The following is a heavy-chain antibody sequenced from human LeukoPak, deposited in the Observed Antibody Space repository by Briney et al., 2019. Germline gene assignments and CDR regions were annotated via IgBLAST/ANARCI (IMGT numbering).Heavy chain of an antibody. CDR3: ARNTRDSSGYYLPYYFDY. D-gene: IGHD3-22*01. CDR2: ISAYNGNT. V-gene: IGHV1-18*01. CDR1: GYTFTSYG. J-gene: IGHJ4*02. Sequence: ASVKVSCKASGYTFTSYGISWVRQAPGQGLEWMGWISAYNGNTNYAQKLQGRVTMTTDTSTSTAYMELRSLRSDDTAVYYFARNTRDSSGYYLPYYFDYWGQGTLVTVSS.